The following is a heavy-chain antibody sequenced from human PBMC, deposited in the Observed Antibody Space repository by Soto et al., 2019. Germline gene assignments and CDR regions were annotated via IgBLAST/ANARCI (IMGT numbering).Heavy chain of an antibody. CDR3: AKDLGYCSGGSCYSRVYNWFDP. V-gene: IGHV3-23*01. J-gene: IGHJ5*02. D-gene: IGHD2-15*01. CDR1: GFTFSSYA. Sequence: EVQLLESGGGLVQPGGSLRLSCAASGFTFSSYAMSWVRQAPGKGLEWVSAISGSGGSTYYTDSVKGRFTISRDNSKNTLYLQMTSVRAEDTAVYYCAKDLGYCSGGSCYSRVYNWFDPWGQGTLVTVSS. CDR2: ISGSGGST.